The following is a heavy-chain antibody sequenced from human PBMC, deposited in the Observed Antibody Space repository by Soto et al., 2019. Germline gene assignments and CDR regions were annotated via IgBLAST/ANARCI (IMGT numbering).Heavy chain of an antibody. CDR3: ANTSTATHNYYGMDV. V-gene: IGHV5-51*01. CDR2: IYPAASDT. Sequence: GESLKISCKGSGYSFTTSWIAWVRQVPGKGLEWMGVIYPAASDTRYSSSFQGQVTISADRSVSTAYLQWSSLKASDTAIYYCANTSTATHNYYGMDVWGRGTTVTVSS. CDR1: GYSFTTSW. J-gene: IGHJ6*02.